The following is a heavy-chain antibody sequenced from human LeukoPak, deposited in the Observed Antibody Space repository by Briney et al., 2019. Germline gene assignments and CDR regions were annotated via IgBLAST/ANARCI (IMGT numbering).Heavy chain of an antibody. Sequence: SETLSLTCAVYGGSFSGYYWSWIRQPPGKGLEWIGEINHSGSTNYNPSLKSRVTISVDTSKNQFSLKLSSVTAADTAVYHCARGRSLYDFWSGSQLNWFDPWGQGTLVTVSS. V-gene: IGHV4-34*01. D-gene: IGHD3-3*01. CDR3: ARGRSLYDFWSGSQLNWFDP. CDR2: INHSGST. CDR1: GGSFSGYY. J-gene: IGHJ5*02.